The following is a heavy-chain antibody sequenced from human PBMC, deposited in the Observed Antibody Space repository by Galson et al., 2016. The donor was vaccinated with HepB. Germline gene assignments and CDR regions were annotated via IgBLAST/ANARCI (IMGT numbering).Heavy chain of an antibody. CDR3: VRDFRVADF. CDR1: GLTFSSFW. D-gene: IGHD3-10*01. V-gene: IGHV3-74*01. J-gene: IGHJ4*02. Sequence: SLRLSCAASGLTFSSFWMHWVRQAPGRGLVWVSRINSDGSYANYADSVKGRFTISRDNAKNTVYLQMNSLRAEDTAVYYCVRDFRVADFWGQGMLVTVSS. CDR2: INSDGSYA.